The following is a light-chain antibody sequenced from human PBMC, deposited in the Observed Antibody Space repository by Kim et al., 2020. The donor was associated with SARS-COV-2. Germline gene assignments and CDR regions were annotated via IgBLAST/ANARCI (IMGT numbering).Light chain of an antibody. Sequence: DIQMTQSPSSLSASVGDRVTITCRASQSISISLNWYQQKPGKAPKVLISGASTLQSGVPSRFSGSGSGTDFTLTISSLQPEDFATFYCQQNYSTRLTFGGGTKLEI. CDR3: QQNYSTRLT. CDR1: QSISIS. J-gene: IGKJ4*01. V-gene: IGKV1-39*01. CDR2: GAS.